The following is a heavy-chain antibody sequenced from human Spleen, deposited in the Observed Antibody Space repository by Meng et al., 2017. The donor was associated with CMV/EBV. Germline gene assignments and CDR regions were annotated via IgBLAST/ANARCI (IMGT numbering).Heavy chain of an antibody. CDR3: ARVLYSSGWNHFDD. J-gene: IGHJ4*02. D-gene: IGHD6-19*01. CDR2: INPNTGST. V-gene: IGHV1-2*02. Sequence: SGYTITGYYMHWGRQAPGKGLEWMGWINPNTGSTNYAQKFQGRVTMTRDTSISTAYMELRSLRSDDTAVYYCARVLYSSGWNHFDDWGQGTLVTVSS. CDR1: GYTITGYY.